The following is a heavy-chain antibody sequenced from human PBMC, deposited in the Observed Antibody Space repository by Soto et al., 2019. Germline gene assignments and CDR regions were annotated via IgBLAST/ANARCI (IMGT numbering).Heavy chain of an antibody. CDR3: ATRSSGWPYAFDI. J-gene: IGHJ3*02. CDR1: GFTVSSNY. D-gene: IGHD6-19*01. Sequence: PGGSXRLSCAASGFTVSSNYMSWVRQAPGKGLEWVSVIYSGGSTYYADSVKGRFTISRHNSKNTLYLQMNSLRAEDTAVYYCATRSSGWPYAFDIWGQGTMVTVSS. CDR2: IYSGGST. V-gene: IGHV3-53*04.